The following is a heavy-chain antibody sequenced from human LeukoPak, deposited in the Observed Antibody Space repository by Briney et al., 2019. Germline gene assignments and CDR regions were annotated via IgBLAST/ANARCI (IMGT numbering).Heavy chain of an antibody. D-gene: IGHD4-17*01. CDR1: GGSFSGYY. Sequence: PSETLSLTCAVYGGSFSGYYWSWIRQPPGKGPEWIGEINHSGSTNYNPSLKSRVTISVDTSKNQFSLKLSSVTAADTAVYYCAREIRSSFDYWGQGTLVTVSS. J-gene: IGHJ4*02. CDR2: INHSGST. CDR3: AREIRSSFDY. V-gene: IGHV4-34*01.